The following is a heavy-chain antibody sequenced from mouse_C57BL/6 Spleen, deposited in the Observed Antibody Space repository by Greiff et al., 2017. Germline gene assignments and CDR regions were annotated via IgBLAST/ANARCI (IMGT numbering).Heavy chain of an antibody. Sequence: QVQLQQSGAELVRPGTSVKVSCTASGYAFTNYVIEWVKQTPGQGLEWIGVINHGSGGTNYNEKFKGKATLTADKSSSTAYMQLSSLTSEDSAVYFSARSRTADCFFDYWGQGTTLTVSS. J-gene: IGHJ2*01. CDR1: GYAFTNYV. CDR3: ARSRTADCFFDY. CDR2: INHGSGGT. D-gene: IGHD3-3*01. V-gene: IGHV1-54*01.